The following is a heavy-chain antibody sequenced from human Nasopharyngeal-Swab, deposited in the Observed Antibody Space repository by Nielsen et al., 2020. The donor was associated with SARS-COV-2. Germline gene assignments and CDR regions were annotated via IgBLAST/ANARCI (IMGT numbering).Heavy chain of an antibody. CDR3: AKDQFLRYYQSSERHDTFDV. CDR2: ISSSSFHK. D-gene: IGHD3-22*01. V-gene: IGHV3-21*01. CDR1: GFTFSSYP. Sequence: GASLRLSCAASGFTFSSYPMSWVRQSPGKGLEWVSSISSSSFHKDYADSLKSRFTVSRDNAKNSLYLQMNSLRAEDTAVYYCAKDQFLRYYQSSERHDTFDVWGQGTTVIVSS. J-gene: IGHJ3*01.